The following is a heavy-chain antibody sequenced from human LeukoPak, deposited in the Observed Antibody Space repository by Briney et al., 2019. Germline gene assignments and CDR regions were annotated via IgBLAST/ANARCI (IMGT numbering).Heavy chain of an antibody. D-gene: IGHD4-17*01. Sequence: PGGSLRLSCAASEFVFSDYYMSWIRQAPGKGLEWVSYITTSGRTIYYADSVKGRFTISRDNAKNSLYLQMNSLRAEDTAVYYCARGEDYGTNSFDYWGQGTLVTVSS. CDR3: ARGEDYGTNSFDY. CDR2: ITTSGRTI. J-gene: IGHJ4*02. CDR1: EFVFSDYY. V-gene: IGHV3-11*04.